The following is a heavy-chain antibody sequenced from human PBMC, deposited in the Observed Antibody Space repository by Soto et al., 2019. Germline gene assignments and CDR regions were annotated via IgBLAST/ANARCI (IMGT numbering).Heavy chain of an antibody. CDR1: GFTFSSYG. J-gene: IGHJ3*02. CDR2: ISYDGTNN. D-gene: IGHD2-15*01. Sequence: GGSLSLSCAASGFTFSSYGKHWVRQAPGKGLEWVAVISYDGTNNYYTESVKGRFTISRDNSKNTLFLQMNSLRAEDTAVYFCAKGDCSGGSCYFSAFDIWGQGTMVTVSS. V-gene: IGHV3-30*18. CDR3: AKGDCSGGSCYFSAFDI.